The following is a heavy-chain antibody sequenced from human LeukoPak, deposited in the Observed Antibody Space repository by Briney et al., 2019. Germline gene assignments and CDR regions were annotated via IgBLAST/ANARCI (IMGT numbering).Heavy chain of an antibody. V-gene: IGHV4-59*08. CDR1: GGSISSYY. Sequence: SETLSLTCTVSGGSISSYYWNSIRQPPGKGLEWLGYIYYSGTTNYNPSLKSRARLSVEMSRNQFSLKLRSVTAAVSAVYYCARLSYYGSGSYYVPLRGVYAFDIWGQGTMVTVSS. D-gene: IGHD3-10*01. CDR3: ARLSYYGSGSYYVPLRGVYAFDI. J-gene: IGHJ3*02. CDR2: IYYSGTT.